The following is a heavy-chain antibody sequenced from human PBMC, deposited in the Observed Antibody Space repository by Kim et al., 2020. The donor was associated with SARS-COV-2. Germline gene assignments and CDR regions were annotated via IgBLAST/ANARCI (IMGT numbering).Heavy chain of an antibody. V-gene: IGHV6-1*01. J-gene: IGHJ4*02. CDR3: ARVQGGVFES. Sequence: SQTLSLTCDISGDSVSSKSVTWNWIRQSPSRVLEWLGRTYYRSEWKTDYAESMKSRITISPDTSKNQFSLQLNSVTPEDTALYYCARVQGGVFESWGQGTLVTVSS. CDR2: TYYRSEWKT. D-gene: IGHD3-16*01. CDR1: GDSVSSKSVT.